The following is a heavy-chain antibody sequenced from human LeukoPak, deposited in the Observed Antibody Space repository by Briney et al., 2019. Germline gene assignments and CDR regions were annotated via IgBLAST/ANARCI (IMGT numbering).Heavy chain of an antibody. CDR2: INWNGGST. D-gene: IGHD1-26*01. V-gene: IGHV3-20*04. CDR3: ARDTRIVGARAFDI. J-gene: IGHJ3*02. Sequence: GGSLRLSCAASGFTFDDYGMSWVRQAPGKGLEWVSGINWNGGSTGYADSVKGRFTISRDNPKNSLYLQMNSLRAEDTALYYCARDTRIVGARAFDIWGQGTMVTVSS. CDR1: GFTFDDYG.